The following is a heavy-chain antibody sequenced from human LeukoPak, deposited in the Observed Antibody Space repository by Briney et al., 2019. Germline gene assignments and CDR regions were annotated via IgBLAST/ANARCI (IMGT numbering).Heavy chain of an antibody. CDR2: ISSSSSTI. V-gene: IGHV3-48*02. Sequence: GGSLRLSCAASGFTFSSYSMNWVRQAPGKGLEWVSYISSSSSTIYYADSVKGRFTISRDNAKSSLYLQMNSLRDGDTAVYYCARPSGSYGGAFDIWGQGTMVTVSS. CDR3: ARPSGSYGGAFDI. D-gene: IGHD1-26*01. CDR1: GFTFSSYS. J-gene: IGHJ3*02.